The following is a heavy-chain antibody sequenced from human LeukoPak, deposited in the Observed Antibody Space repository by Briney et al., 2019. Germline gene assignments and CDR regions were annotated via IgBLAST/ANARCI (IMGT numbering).Heavy chain of an antibody. CDR2: ISSNGGST. Sequence: GVLRLSCAASGFTFSSYAMHWVRQAPGKGLEYVPAISSNGGSTYYANSVKGRFTISRDNSKNTLYLQMGSLRAEDMAVYYCARDLLRERYYDSSGYYSYAFDIWGQGTMVTVSS. V-gene: IGHV3-64*01. CDR1: GFTFSSYA. CDR3: ARDLLRERYYDSSGYYSYAFDI. D-gene: IGHD3-22*01. J-gene: IGHJ3*02.